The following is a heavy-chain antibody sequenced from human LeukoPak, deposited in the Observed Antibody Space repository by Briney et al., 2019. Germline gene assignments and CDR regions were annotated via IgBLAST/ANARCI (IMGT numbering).Heavy chain of an antibody. V-gene: IGHV3-23*01. Sequence: SGGSLRLSCAASGFTFSSYAMSWVRQAPGKGLEWVSAISGSGGSTYYADSVKGRFTISRDNSKNTLYLQMNSLRAEDTAVYYCAKDFRRIVVVPAAYWFDPWGQGTLVTVSS. J-gene: IGHJ5*02. CDR1: GFTFSSYA. CDR2: ISGSGGST. CDR3: AKDFRRIVVVPAAYWFDP. D-gene: IGHD2-2*01.